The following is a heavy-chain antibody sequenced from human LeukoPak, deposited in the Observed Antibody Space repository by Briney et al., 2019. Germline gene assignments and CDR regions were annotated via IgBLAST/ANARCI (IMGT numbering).Heavy chain of an antibody. J-gene: IGHJ4*02. Sequence: SETLSLTCTVSGGSISSSSYYWGWIRQPPGKGLEWIGSIYYSGSTNYNPSLKSRVTMSIDTSKNQFSLKLTSVTAADTATYYCARETSLAGFASGLGFNYWGQGILVTVSS. CDR3: ARETSLAGFASGLGFNY. CDR1: GGSISSSSYY. D-gene: IGHD6-19*01. CDR2: IYYSGST. V-gene: IGHV4-39*07.